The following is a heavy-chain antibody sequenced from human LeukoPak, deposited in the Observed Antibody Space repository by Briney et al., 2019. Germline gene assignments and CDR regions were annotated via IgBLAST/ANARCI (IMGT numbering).Heavy chain of an antibody. CDR3: ARGPRSYTFDY. V-gene: IGHV4-4*07. D-gene: IGHD1-26*01. CDR2: IYTSGST. J-gene: IGHJ4*02. CDR1: GGSISSYY. Sequence: SETLFLTCCVSGGSISSYYWSWIRQPAGKGLEWIGRIYTSGSTNYNPSLKSRVTMSVDTSKNQFSLKLSSVTAADTAVYYCARGPRSYTFDYWGQGTLVTVSS.